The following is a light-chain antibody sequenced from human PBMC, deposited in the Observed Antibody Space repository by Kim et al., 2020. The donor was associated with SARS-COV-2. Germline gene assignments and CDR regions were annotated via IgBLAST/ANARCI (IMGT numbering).Light chain of an antibody. J-gene: IGLJ3*02. CDR1: INNVGNQG. Sequence: QTSTLSCIGDINNVGNQGAVWLRQHQGHAPNLLFYGDNPLHSGIPDRLAASRSEHSASLTITGLQPEDEADYYCSAWDSSRSAWVFGGGTQLTVL. CDR3: SAWDSSRSAWV. CDR2: GDN. V-gene: IGLV10-54*01.